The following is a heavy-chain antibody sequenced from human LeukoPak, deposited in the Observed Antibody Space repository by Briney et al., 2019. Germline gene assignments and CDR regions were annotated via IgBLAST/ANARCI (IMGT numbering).Heavy chain of an antibody. CDR1: GFTFSSYW. J-gene: IGHJ3*02. CDR3: ARGGLYWHI. CDR2: IKQDGSEK. V-gene: IGHV3-7*04. Sequence: GGSLRLSCAASGFTFSSYWMTWVRQAPGKGLQSVANIKQDGSEKNYVDSVKGRFTISRDNSKNSLYLQKNSLRAEDTALYYCARGGLYWHIWGQGTMVTVSS. D-gene: IGHD2-15*01.